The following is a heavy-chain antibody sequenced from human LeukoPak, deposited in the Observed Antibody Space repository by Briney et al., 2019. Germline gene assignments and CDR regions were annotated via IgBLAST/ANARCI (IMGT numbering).Heavy chain of an antibody. J-gene: IGHJ4*02. Sequence: GGSLRLSCAASGFMFSSNWMSWVRLAPGKGLEWVANIKEVGTETYYVDSVKGRFTISRDNAKNSLYLQMNSLRVEDTAVYYCAKEGRSLQTYWGQGTLVAVSS. D-gene: IGHD5-24*01. CDR2: IKEVGTET. CDR3: AKEGRSLQTY. V-gene: IGHV3-7*03. CDR1: GFMFSSNW.